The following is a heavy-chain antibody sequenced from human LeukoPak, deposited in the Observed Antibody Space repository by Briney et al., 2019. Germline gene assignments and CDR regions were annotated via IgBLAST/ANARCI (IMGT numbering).Heavy chain of an antibody. CDR2: NSGSGSTI. Sequence: GGSLRLSCAASGFTFSGYEMNWVRQAPGKGLEWVSYNSGSGSTIYYADSVRGRFTISRDNAKNLLYLQMNSLRAEDTAIYYCARERNGGTYYFDYWGQGTLVSVSS. CDR3: ARERNGGTYYFDY. CDR1: GFTFSGYE. J-gene: IGHJ4*02. D-gene: IGHD3-16*01. V-gene: IGHV3-48*03.